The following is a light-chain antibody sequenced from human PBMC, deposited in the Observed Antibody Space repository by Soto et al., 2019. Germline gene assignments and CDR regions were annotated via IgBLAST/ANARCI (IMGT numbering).Light chain of an antibody. CDR1: QSVSGSH. J-gene: IGKJ1*01. CDR2: GAS. V-gene: IGKV3-20*01. Sequence: EMVLTQSPGTLSLSPGERATLSCRASQSVSGSHLAWYQQKPGQAPRLLIYGASSRATGIPDRFSGSGSGTDFTLTISNLEPEDFAVYHCQEYVSSPWTFDQGTKVEIK. CDR3: QEYVSSPWT.